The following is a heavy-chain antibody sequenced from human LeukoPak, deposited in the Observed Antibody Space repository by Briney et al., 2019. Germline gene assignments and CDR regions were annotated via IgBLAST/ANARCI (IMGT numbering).Heavy chain of an antibody. D-gene: IGHD3-10*01. CDR2: IKSQRDGGTT. V-gene: IGHV3-15*01. CDR3: TTGSSYSGLDN. CDR1: RFTFIYW. Sequence: PGGSLRLSCVASRFTFIYWMSWVRQAPGKGLEWVGRIKSQRDGGTTDYAAPVKGRFTISRDDSKNTLYLEMNNLKVEDTAVYCCTTGSSYSGLDNWGQGTLLTVPS. J-gene: IGHJ4*02.